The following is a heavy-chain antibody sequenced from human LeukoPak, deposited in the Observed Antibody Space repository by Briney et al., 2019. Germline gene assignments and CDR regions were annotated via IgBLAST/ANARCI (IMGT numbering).Heavy chain of an antibody. V-gene: IGHV4-39*07. J-gene: IGHJ4*02. Sequence: SETLSLTCTVSGGSISSSSYYWGWIRQPPGKGLEWIGSIYYSGSTYYNPSLKSRVTISVDTSNNQFSLKLSSVTAADTAVYYCARNIAARPSYYFDYWGQGTLVTVSS. D-gene: IGHD6-6*01. CDR1: GGSISSSSYY. CDR3: ARNIAARPSYYFDY. CDR2: IYYSGST.